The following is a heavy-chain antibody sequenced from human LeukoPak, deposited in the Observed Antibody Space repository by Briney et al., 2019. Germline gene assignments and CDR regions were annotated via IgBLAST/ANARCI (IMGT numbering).Heavy chain of an antibody. CDR2: IHVGNGNT. CDR3: ARSDGGKQQLVLDY. Sequence: VRQAPGQGLEWMGWIHVGNGNTKYSQEFQGRVTITRDTSARTAYMELSSLRSEDMAVYYCARSDGGKQQLVLDYWGQGTLVTVSS. D-gene: IGHD6-13*01. J-gene: IGHJ4*02. V-gene: IGHV1-3*03.